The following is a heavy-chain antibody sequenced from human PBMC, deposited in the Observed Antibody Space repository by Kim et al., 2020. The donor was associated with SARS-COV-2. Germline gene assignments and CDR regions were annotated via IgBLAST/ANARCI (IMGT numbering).Heavy chain of an antibody. D-gene: IGHD6-6*01. J-gene: IGHJ5*02. Sequence: YSPAFQGHVTISADKSISTAYLQWSSLKASDTAMYYCARHLIKGIYSSSPWGQGTLVTVSS. V-gene: IGHV5-10-1*01. CDR3: ARHLIKGIYSSSP.